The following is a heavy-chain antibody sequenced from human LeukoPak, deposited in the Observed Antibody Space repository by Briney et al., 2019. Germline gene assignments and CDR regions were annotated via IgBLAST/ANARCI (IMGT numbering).Heavy chain of an antibody. CDR1: GFTFSNAW. D-gene: IGHD6-19*01. Sequence: GGSLRLSCAASGFTFSNAWMSWVRQAPGKGLEWVGRIKTKAYGGTTEYAASVKGRFTISRDDSKSIAYLQMNSLKTEDTAVYYCTIASGWYVFDYWGQGTLVTVSS. CDR2: IKTKAYGGTT. J-gene: IGHJ4*02. CDR3: TIASGWYVFDY. V-gene: IGHV3-15*01.